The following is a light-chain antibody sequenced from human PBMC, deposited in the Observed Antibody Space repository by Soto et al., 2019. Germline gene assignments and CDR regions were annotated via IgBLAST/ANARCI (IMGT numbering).Light chain of an antibody. Sequence: QSALTQPPSASGSPGQSVTISCTGTKNDIGVYDFVSWYQHHPGKAPRLIIYEVVQRPSGVPDRFSGSKSDNTASLTVSGLQAADEADYFCKSYAGSNTDVFGSGTQRTVL. CDR3: KSYAGSNTDV. J-gene: IGLJ7*01. CDR1: KNDIGVYDF. V-gene: IGLV2-8*01. CDR2: EVV.